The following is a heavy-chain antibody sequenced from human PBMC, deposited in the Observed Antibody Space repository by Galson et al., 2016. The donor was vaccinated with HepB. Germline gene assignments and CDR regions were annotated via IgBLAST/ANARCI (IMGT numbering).Heavy chain of an antibody. J-gene: IGHJ4*02. CDR1: GFTFSNHW. CDR2: ISSGSAYK. CDR3: ARDGLGTVAAASTLGN. D-gene: IGHD6-25*01. V-gene: IGHV3-21*01. Sequence: SLRLSCAASGFTFSNHWMTWVRQAPGKGLEWVSSISSGSAYKYYADSVKGRFTISRDNAKNSLYLQMNSLRVEDTAVYYCARDGLGTVAAASTLGNWGQGTLVTVSS.